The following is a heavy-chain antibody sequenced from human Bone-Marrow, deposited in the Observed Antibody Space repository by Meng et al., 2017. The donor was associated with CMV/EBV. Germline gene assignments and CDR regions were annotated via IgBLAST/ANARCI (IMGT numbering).Heavy chain of an antibody. D-gene: IGHD6-13*01. CDR1: GFTFSDYY. V-gene: IGHV3-11*01. Sequence: LSCAASGFTFSDYYMSWIRQAPGKGLEWVSYISSSGSTIYYADSVKGRITISRDNAKNSLYLQMNSLRAEDTAVYYCASPSSSLTDPWGQGTLVTVSS. J-gene: IGHJ5*02. CDR3: ASPSSSLTDP. CDR2: ISSSGSTI.